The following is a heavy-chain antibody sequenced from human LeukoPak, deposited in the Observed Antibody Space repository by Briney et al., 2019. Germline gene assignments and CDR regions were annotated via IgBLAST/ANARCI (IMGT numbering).Heavy chain of an antibody. Sequence: GGSLRLSCAASGFTFSDCYMSWIRQAPGKGLEWVSYISSSGSTIYYADSVKGRFTISRDNAKNSLYLQMNSLRAEDTAVYYCASGWSGYYNYYYYMDVWGKGTTVTVSS. CDR2: ISSSGSTI. CDR1: GFTFSDCY. J-gene: IGHJ6*03. V-gene: IGHV3-11*04. CDR3: ASGWSGYYNYYYYMDV. D-gene: IGHD3-3*01.